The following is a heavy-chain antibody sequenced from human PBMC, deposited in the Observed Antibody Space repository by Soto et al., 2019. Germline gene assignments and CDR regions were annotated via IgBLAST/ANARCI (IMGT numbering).Heavy chain of an antibody. J-gene: IGHJ4*02. CDR1: GFTFSSYG. CDR2: ISGSGGST. Sequence: GGSLRLSCAASGFTFSSYGMSWVRQAPGKGLEWVSAISGSGGSTYYADSVKGRFTISRDNSKNTLYLQKNSLRAEDTAVYYCAKSLSVGATTPFDYWGQGTLVTVSS. CDR3: AKSLSVGATTPFDY. V-gene: IGHV3-23*01. D-gene: IGHD1-26*01.